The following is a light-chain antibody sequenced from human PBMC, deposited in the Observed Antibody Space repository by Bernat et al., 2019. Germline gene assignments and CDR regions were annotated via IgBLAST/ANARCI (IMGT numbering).Light chain of an antibody. CDR2: DAS. Sequence: EIVLTQSPGTLSLSPGERATFSCRASQSVSSNYLAWYQHKPGQTPRLLIYDASGKATGIPDRFRGSGSGTDFTLTISRLEPDDFAVYYCQQYGSFPLTFGGGTKVEIK. CDR1: QSVSSNY. CDR3: QQYGSFPLT. V-gene: IGKV3-20*01. J-gene: IGKJ4*01.